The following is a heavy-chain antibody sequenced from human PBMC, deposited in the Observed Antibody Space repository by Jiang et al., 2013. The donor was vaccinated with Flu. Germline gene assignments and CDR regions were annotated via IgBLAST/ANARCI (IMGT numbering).Heavy chain of an antibody. V-gene: IGHV2-5*02. D-gene: IGHD3-10*01. CDR3: VHTPPNIDLWFPFDY. CDR2: IYWDGDK. CDR1: GFSLSTSGVG. Sequence: KPTQTLTLTCTFSGFSLSTSGVGVGWIRQSPGKALEWLGIIYWDGDKRYNPSLKSRLTITKDTSKNQVVLTMTNMDPVDTARYYCVHTPPNIDLWFPFDYWGQGTLVTVSS. J-gene: IGHJ4*02.